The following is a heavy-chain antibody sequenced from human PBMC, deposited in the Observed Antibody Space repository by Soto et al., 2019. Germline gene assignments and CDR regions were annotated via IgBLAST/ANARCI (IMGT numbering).Heavy chain of an antibody. CDR3: ARLGGELPTYYYYGMDV. Sequence: ASVKVSCKASGYTFTGYCMHWVRQAPGQGLEWMGWINPNSGGTNYAQKFQGWVTMTRDTSISTAYMELSRLRSDDTAVYYCARLGGELPTYYYYGMDVWGQGTTVTVSS. J-gene: IGHJ6*02. CDR2: INPNSGGT. CDR1: GYTFTGYC. V-gene: IGHV1-2*04. D-gene: IGHD1-26*01.